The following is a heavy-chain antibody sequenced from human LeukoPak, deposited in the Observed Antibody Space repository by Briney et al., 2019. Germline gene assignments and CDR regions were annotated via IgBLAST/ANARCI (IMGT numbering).Heavy chain of an antibody. J-gene: IGHJ4*02. D-gene: IGHD6-19*01. CDR2: IYYSGST. Sequence: SETLSLTCTVSGGSISSYYWSWIRQPPGKGLEWIGYIYYSGSTNYNPSLKSRVTISVDTSKNQFSPKLSSVTAADTAVYYCARAGYSSGWPFDYWGQGTLVTVSS. V-gene: IGHV4-59*08. CDR1: GGSISSYY. CDR3: ARAGYSSGWPFDY.